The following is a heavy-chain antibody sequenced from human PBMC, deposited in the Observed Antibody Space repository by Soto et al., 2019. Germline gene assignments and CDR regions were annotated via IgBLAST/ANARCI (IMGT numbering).Heavy chain of an antibody. J-gene: IGHJ5*02. CDR3: AKSSGTYTSAIQAFFDP. Sequence: TMRFSCAASAITFSNFAMTWVSQPPGEGLEWVSSISGTDDYTYYADSVKGRFTISRDNARNKLFLYMNNLRADDKAMYYCAKSSGTYTSAIQAFFDPRGLGILVTVSS. V-gene: IGHV3-23*01. D-gene: IGHD6-19*01. CDR2: ISGTDDYT. CDR1: AITFSNFA.